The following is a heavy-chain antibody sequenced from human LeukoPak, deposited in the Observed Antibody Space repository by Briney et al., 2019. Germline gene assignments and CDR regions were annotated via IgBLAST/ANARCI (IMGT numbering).Heavy chain of an antibody. V-gene: IGHV1-2*02. CDR3: AREGRQWGSGHY. J-gene: IGHJ4*02. Sequence: ASVKVSCKASGYTFTGYDMHWVRQAPGKGLEWMGWINPDSGGTNYAQKVQGRVTMTRGTSISTPYMELSRLRSDDTAVYYCAREGRQWGSGHYWRQGPLVRVPS. CDR2: INPDSGGT. D-gene: IGHD6-19*01. CDR1: GYTFTGYD.